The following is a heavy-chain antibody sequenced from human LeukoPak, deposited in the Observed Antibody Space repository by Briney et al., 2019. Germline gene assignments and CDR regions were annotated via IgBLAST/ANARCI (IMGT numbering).Heavy chain of an antibody. J-gene: IGHJ4*02. V-gene: IGHV1-2*02. CDR3: ARTPIGDRAYYFDS. CDR1: GFTFADY. Sequence: ASVKVSCKTSGFTFADYFHWVRQAPGQGLEWMGWINPFNDARNYAQKFQGRVTMTRDTSISTAFMEVNTLRSDDTAVYYCARTPIGDRAYYFDSLGQGTLVNVSS. D-gene: IGHD2-21*02. CDR2: INPFNDAR.